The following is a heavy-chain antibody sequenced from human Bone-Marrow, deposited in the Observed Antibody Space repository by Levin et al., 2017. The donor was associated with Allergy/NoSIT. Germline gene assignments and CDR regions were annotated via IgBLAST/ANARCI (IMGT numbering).Heavy chain of an antibody. J-gene: IGHJ4*02. CDR2: ISADGSST. D-gene: IGHD3-10*01. Sequence: GSLRLSCAASGFNFDTYWMHWVRQAPGKGLVWVSRISADGSSTSYADSVKGRFTISRDNAKNMLYLHMNNLSAEDTALYYCAINMATVANWGQGTLVTVSS. V-gene: IGHV3-74*01. CDR1: GFNFDTYW. CDR3: AINMATVAN.